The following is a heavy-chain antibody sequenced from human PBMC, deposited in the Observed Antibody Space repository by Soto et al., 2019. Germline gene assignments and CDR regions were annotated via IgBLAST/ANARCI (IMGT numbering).Heavy chain of an antibody. CDR2: IYYSGST. V-gene: IGHV4-59*01. CDR1: GGSISSYY. Sequence: QVQLQESGPGLVKPSETLSLTCTVSGGSISSYYWSWIRQPPGKGLEWIGYIYYSGSTNYNPSLTSRVTISVDTSKNQFSLKLSSVTAADTAVYYCARAPAIAARPDYYYMDVWGKGTTVTVSS. J-gene: IGHJ6*03. CDR3: ARAPAIAARPDYYYMDV. D-gene: IGHD6-6*01.